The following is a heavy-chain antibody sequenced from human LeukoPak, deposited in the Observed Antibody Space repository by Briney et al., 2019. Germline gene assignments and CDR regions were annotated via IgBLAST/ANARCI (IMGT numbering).Heavy chain of an antibody. V-gene: IGHV4-34*01. CDR3: VRGGTQWLALYY. Sequence: SETLSLTCAIYNGSFSDYYWSWIRQSPGKGLEWIGEVNHSGGTDYNLSLKSRAKISIDRSRNQFSLKMRSVTATDTAVYYYVRGGTQWLALYYWGPGTLVTVSS. J-gene: IGHJ4*02. CDR1: NGSFSDYY. D-gene: IGHD6-19*01. CDR2: VNHSGGT.